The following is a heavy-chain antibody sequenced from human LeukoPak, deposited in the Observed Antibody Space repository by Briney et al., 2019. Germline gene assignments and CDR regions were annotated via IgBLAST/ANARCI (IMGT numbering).Heavy chain of an antibody. CDR3: ARDGGCDSWGFVDY. Sequence: ASVKVSCKASGYTFTGYYMHWVRQAPGQGLEWMGWINPNSGGTNYAQKFQGRVTMTRDTSISTAYMELSRLRSDDTAVYYCARDGGCDSWGFVDYWGQGTLVTVSS. CDR1: GYTFTGYY. CDR2: INPNSGGT. V-gene: IGHV1-2*02. D-gene: IGHD2-21*02. J-gene: IGHJ4*02.